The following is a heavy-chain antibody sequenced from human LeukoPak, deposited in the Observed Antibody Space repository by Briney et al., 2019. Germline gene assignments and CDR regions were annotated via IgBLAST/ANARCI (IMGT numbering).Heavy chain of an antibody. Sequence: GGSLRLSCAASGFTFSSYGMHWVRQAPGKGLEWVAVIWYDGGNKYYADSVKGRFTISRDNSKNTLYLQMNSLRAEDTAVYYCARPVVLGAYLRGAYYFDSWGQGTLVTVSS. CDR1: GFTFSSYG. D-gene: IGHD3-16*01. V-gene: IGHV3-33*01. J-gene: IGHJ4*02. CDR3: ARPVVLGAYLRGAYYFDS. CDR2: IWYDGGNK.